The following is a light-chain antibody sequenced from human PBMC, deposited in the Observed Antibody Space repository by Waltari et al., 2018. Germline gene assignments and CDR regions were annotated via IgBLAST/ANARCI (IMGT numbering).Light chain of an antibody. CDR3: HQYYTTPRT. Sequence: DIEMTQSPDSLGVSLGERATITCKSSQSLFYSPKNKNYLAWYQQKRGQPQRLPISWASTRESGVPDRFSGSGSGTYFTLTISSLQAEDVAVYYCHQYYTTPRTFGQGTKLEIK. J-gene: IGKJ2*01. V-gene: IGKV4-1*01. CDR2: WAS. CDR1: QSLFYSPKNKNY.